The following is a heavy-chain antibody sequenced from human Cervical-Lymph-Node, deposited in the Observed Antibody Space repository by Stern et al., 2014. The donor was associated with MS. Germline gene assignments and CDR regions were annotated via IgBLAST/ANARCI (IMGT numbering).Heavy chain of an antibody. D-gene: IGHD2-2*01. J-gene: IGHJ4*02. CDR2: IIPALNVA. V-gene: IGHV1-69*09. CDR1: GGSLSTYT. CDR3: AGPAPLD. Sequence: QMQLVQSGAELKKPGSSVKVSCKASGGSLSTYTITWVLQAPGQGLEWMGRIIPALNVANYAQKFQGRLTITADKSTSTAYMEMSSLRSDDTAVYYCAGPAPLDWGQGTLVTVSS.